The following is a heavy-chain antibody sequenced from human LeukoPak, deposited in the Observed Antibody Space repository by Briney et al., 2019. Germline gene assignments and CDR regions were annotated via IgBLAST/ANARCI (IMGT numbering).Heavy chain of an antibody. CDR3: ARGYYDSSGSFDY. CDR2: IIPILGIA. J-gene: IGHJ4*02. CDR1: GGTFSSYA. D-gene: IGHD3-22*01. Sequence: SVKVSCKASGGTFSSYAISWVRQAPGQGLEWMGRIIPILGIANYAQKFQGRVTITADKSTSTAYMELSSLRSEDTAVYYCARGYYDSSGSFDYWGQGTLVTVSS. V-gene: IGHV1-69*04.